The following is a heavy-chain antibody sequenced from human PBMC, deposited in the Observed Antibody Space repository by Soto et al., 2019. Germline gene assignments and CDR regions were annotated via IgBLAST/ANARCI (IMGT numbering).Heavy chain of an antibody. Sequence: PSETLSLTCTVSGGSISSGDYYWSWIRQPPGKGLEWIGYIYHSGSTNYNPSLKSRVTIAVDTSKNQFSLKLSSVTAADTAVYYCARAVSGWYYYFDYWGQGTLVTVSS. D-gene: IGHD6-19*01. V-gene: IGHV4-61*08. CDR3: ARAVSGWYYYFDY. J-gene: IGHJ4*02. CDR1: GGSISSGDYY. CDR2: IYHSGST.